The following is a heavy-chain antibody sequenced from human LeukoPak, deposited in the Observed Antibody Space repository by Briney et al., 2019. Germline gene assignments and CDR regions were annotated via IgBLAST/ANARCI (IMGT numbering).Heavy chain of an antibody. J-gene: IGHJ3*02. CDR3: ARDDALGDNALDI. D-gene: IGHD3-16*01. Sequence: GGSLRHSCAASGFTFSSYGMHWVRQAPGKGLEWVAVILNDGSQEKYADSVKGRFTISRDNSKNTLFLQMNSLRAVDTAVYYCARDDALGDNALDIWGQGTMVTVSS. CDR1: GFTFSSYG. V-gene: IGHV3-33*01. CDR2: ILNDGSQE.